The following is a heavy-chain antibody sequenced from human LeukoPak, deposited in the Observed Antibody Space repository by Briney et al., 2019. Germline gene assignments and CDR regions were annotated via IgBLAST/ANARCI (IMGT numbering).Heavy chain of an antibody. CDR1: GFTFSNYT. Sequence: GGSLRLSCAASGFTFSNYTMSWVRQAPGKGLEWVSSITSSSSSMYSADSVKGRLTISRDNAKNSLYLQMNSLRAEDTAVYYCARDLAWGGYWGQGTLVTISS. V-gene: IGHV3-21*01. D-gene: IGHD7-27*01. CDR2: ITSSSSSM. J-gene: IGHJ4*02. CDR3: ARDLAWGGY.